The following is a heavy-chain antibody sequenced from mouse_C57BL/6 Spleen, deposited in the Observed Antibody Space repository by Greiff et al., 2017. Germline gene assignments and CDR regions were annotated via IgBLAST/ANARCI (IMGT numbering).Heavy chain of an antibody. CDR1: GFTFSDAW. CDR3: TRDTTVVAPYWYFDV. D-gene: IGHD1-1*01. J-gene: IGHJ1*03. CDR2: IRNKANNHAT. Sequence: EVKVEESGGGLVQPGGSMKLSCAASGFTFSDAWMDWVRQSPEKGLEWVAEIRNKANNHATYYAESVKGRFTISRDDSKSSVYLQMNSLRAEDTGIYYCTRDTTVVAPYWYFDVWGTGTTVTVSS. V-gene: IGHV6-6*01.